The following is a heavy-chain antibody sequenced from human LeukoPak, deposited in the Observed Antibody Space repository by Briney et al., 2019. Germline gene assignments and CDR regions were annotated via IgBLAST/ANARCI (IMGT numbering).Heavy chain of an antibody. Sequence: PGRSLRLSCAASGFTYSSYGMHWVRQAPGKGLEWVALISNDGSKIYYADSVKGRFTISRDNSKNTLYVQVNSLRAEDTAVYYCAKDLLAVPGNVEDYFDYWGQGTLVTVSS. CDR1: GFTYSSYG. J-gene: IGHJ4*02. CDR3: AKDLLAVPGNVEDYFDY. V-gene: IGHV3-30*18. D-gene: IGHD6-19*01. CDR2: ISNDGSKI.